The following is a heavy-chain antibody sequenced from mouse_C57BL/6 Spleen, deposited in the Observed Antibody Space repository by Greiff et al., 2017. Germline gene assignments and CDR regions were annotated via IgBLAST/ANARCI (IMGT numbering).Heavy chain of an antibody. Sequence: QVQLKQPGAELVRPGSSVKLSCKASGYTFTSYWMDWVKQRPGQGLEWIGNIYPSDSETHYNQKFKDKATLTVDKSSSTAYMQLSSLTCEDSAVYYCARKGAGAMDYWGQGTSVTVSS. D-gene: IGHD4-1*01. V-gene: IGHV1-61*01. CDR2: IYPSDSET. CDR3: ARKGAGAMDY. CDR1: GYTFTSYW. J-gene: IGHJ4*01.